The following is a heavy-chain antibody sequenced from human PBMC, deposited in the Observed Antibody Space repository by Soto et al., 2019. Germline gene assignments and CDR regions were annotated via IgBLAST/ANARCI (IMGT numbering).Heavy chain of an antibody. V-gene: IGHV3-73*01. J-gene: IGHJ6*02. CDR3: CRGQGAAIGDYYYHGMDV. Sequence: GWSLRLSCAASGFIFSGSAIHWVRQAPGKGLEWVGRIRSRANNYATSFAESVKGRFTFFRDDSKNMAYLQMKTLKPEDTAVYYWCRGQGAAIGDYYYHGMDVWGQGTTVTVS. CDR1: GFIFSGSA. D-gene: IGHD2-2*02. CDR2: IRSRANNYAT.